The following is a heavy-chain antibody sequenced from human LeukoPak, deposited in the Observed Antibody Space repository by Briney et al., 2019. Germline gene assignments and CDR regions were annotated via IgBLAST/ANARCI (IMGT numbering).Heavy chain of an antibody. D-gene: IGHD1-1*01. J-gene: IGHJ4*02. CDR3: SRVQTGTTGPAGY. CDR1: GGSISSSSYY. Sequence: PSETLSLTCTVSGGSISSSSYYWGWIRQPPGKGLEWIGSIYHSGSTNYNPSLKSRVTISVDKSRNQFSLKLSSVTAADTAVYYCSRVQTGTTGPAGYWGQGTLVTVSS. CDR2: IYHSGST. V-gene: IGHV4-39*07.